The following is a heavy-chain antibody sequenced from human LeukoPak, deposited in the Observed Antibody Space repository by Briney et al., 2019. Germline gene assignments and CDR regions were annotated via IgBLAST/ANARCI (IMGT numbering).Heavy chain of an antibody. J-gene: IGHJ4*02. CDR2: ISSSSSFI. CDR3: ASSPPTVTTYFFDY. D-gene: IGHD4-17*01. Sequence: PGGSLRLSCAASGFIFSSYTMNWVRQAPGKGLEWVSSISSSSSFIYYADSVKGRFTISRDNAENSPYLQMNSLRAEDTAVYYCASSPPTVTTYFFDYWGQGTLVTVSS. V-gene: IGHV3-21*01. CDR1: GFIFSSYT.